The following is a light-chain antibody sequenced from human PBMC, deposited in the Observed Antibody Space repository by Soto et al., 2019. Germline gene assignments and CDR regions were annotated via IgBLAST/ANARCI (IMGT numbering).Light chain of an antibody. Sequence: QSVLTQPASVSGSPGQSITISCTGNSSDVGAYNYVSWYQQHPGKAPKLMIYEVSNRPSGVSNRFSGSKSGNMASLTISGLQAEDEADYYCTSYRRNIIWVLGGGTQLTVL. J-gene: IGLJ3*02. V-gene: IGLV2-14*01. CDR1: SSDVGAYNY. CDR2: EVS. CDR3: TSYRRNIIWV.